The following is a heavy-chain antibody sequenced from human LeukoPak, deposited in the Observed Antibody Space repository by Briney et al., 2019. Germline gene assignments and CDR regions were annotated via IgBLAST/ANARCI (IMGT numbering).Heavy chain of an antibody. CDR1: GGSISSGDYY. CDR3: ARGADYYGSWHGWFDP. Sequence: PSQTLSLTCTVSGGSISSGDYYWSWIRQPPGAGLEWIGYIYYSGSTYYNPSLKSRVTISVDTSKNQFSLKLSSVTAADTAVYYCARGADYYGSWHGWFDPWGQGTLVTVSS. J-gene: IGHJ5*02. CDR2: IYYSGST. D-gene: IGHD3-10*01. V-gene: IGHV4-30-4*08.